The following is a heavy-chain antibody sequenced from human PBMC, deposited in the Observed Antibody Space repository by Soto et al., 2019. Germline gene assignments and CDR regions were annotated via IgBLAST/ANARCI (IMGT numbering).Heavy chain of an antibody. J-gene: IGHJ5*02. CDR2: INSDGSST. Sequence: PGGSLRLSCAASGFTFSSYWMHWVRQAPGKGLMWVSHINSDGSSTSYADSVKGRFTISRDNAKNTVYLRMNSLRDEDTAVYYCARDCDTNSYFSWLDPWGQGTLVTVSS. V-gene: IGHV3-74*01. CDR1: GFTFSSYW. CDR3: ARDCDTNSYFSWLDP. D-gene: IGHD3-10*01.